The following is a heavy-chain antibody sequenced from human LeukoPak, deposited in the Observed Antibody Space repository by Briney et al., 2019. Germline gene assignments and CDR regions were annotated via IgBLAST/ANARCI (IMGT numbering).Heavy chain of an antibody. J-gene: IGHJ4*02. V-gene: IGHV3-23*01. Sequence: GGSLRLSCAASGFTFSSYAMSWVRKAPGKGLEWVSAISGSGGSTYYADSVKGRFTISRDNSKNTLYLQMNSLRAEDTAVYYCAKDRQYCGGDCYHPARSFDYWGQGTLVTVSS. CDR3: AKDRQYCGGDCYHPARSFDY. CDR2: ISGSGGST. D-gene: IGHD2-21*02. CDR1: GFTFSSYA.